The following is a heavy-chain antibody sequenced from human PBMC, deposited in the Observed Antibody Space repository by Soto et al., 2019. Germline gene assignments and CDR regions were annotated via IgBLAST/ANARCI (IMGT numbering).Heavy chain of an antibody. V-gene: IGHV3-30*18. CDR2: ISYDGSNK. D-gene: IGHD3-22*01. Sequence: GGSLRLSCVASGFTFSSYAMHWVRQAPGKGLEWVAVISYDGSNKYYADSVKGRFTISRDNKKSFLYLQMDSLGPDDTALYYCVKDGDNTGYYFTYYFDHWGQGAPVTVSS. J-gene: IGHJ4*02. CDR1: GFTFSSYA. CDR3: VKDGDNTGYYFTYYFDH.